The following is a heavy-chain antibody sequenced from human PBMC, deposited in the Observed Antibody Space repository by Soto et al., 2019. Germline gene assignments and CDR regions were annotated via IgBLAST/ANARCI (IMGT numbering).Heavy chain of an antibody. V-gene: IGHV4-59*01. Sequence: SEXLSLTCTVSGGSISSCYWSWIRQPPGKGLEWIGYIYYSGSTNYNPSLKSRVTISVDTSKNQFSLKLSSVTAADTAVYYCARIAVAYYYGMDVWGQGTTVTVSS. D-gene: IGHD6-19*01. CDR2: IYYSGST. J-gene: IGHJ6*02. CDR1: GGSISSCY. CDR3: ARIAVAYYYGMDV.